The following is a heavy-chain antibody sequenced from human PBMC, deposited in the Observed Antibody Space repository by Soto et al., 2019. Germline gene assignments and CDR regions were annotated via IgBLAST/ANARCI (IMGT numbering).Heavy chain of an antibody. J-gene: IGHJ4*02. CDR2: ISSTGSNI. D-gene: IGHD6-13*01. CDR3: ARPGISWYLDYFDY. CDR1: GFTHGSYS. Sequence: EVQLVESGGVLVQPGGSLRLSCAASGFTHGSYSMHWVRQVPGEGLEWVSYISSTGSNIYYADSVKGRFTISRDNAKNSLYLQMNSLRVEETAVYYCARPGISWYLDYFDYWGQGTLVTVSS. V-gene: IGHV3-48*01.